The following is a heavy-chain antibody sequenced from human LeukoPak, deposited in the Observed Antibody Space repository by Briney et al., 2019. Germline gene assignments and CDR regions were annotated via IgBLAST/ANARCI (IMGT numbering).Heavy chain of an antibody. Sequence: AGSLRLSCAAAGFTFSSYAMRCVRQAQRKGLEWVSAIIGSGGSIYYADSVKGRFTISKDNSKNTLYLQMSSLRAEDTAVYYCEKISKLYYSYFHYMDVWGKGTTGTVSS. V-gene: IGHV3-23*01. CDR2: IIGSGGSI. J-gene: IGHJ6*03. D-gene: IGHD4-23*01. CDR1: GFTFSSYA. CDR3: EKISKLYYSYFHYMDV.